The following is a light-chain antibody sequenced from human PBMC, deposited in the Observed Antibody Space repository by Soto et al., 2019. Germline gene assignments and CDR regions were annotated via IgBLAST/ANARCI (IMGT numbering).Light chain of an antibody. CDR1: QSVSSY. CDR2: GAS. Sequence: VMTQAPATLSVSPGERATLSCSASQSVSSYLAWYQQKPGQAPRLLIYGASTGATGIPARFSGSGSGTEFILTISSLQSEDFAVYYCQQYSKWPLTFGGGTKVDIK. CDR3: QQYSKWPLT. V-gene: IGKV3-15*01. J-gene: IGKJ4*01.